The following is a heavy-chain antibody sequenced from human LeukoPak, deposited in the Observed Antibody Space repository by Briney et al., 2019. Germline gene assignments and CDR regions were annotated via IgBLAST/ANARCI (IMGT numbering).Heavy chain of an antibody. CDR3: ATYNVDYYDTSDGMDV. CDR2: ITPMLSIT. Sequence: ASVKVSCKASGGTFRSYAINWVRQAPGQGLEWMGRITPMLSITNYAQKLQGRVTITADKSTNTAYMELSSLRSEDAAVYYCATYNVDYYDTSDGMDVWGQGTTVTVSS. J-gene: IGHJ6*02. D-gene: IGHD3-22*01. V-gene: IGHV1-69*04. CDR1: GGTFRSYA.